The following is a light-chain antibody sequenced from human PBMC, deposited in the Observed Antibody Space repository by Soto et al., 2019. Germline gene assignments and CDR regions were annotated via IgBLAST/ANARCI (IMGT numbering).Light chain of an antibody. Sequence: EIVLTQSPGTLSLPPGERATLSCRASQSVSSSYLAWYQQKPGQAPRLLIYGASSRATGIPDRFSGSGSGTDFTLTSSRLEPEDFAVYYCQQYARPPYAFGQGTKVDIK. CDR1: QSVSSSY. V-gene: IGKV3-20*01. CDR3: QQYARPPYA. J-gene: IGKJ2*01. CDR2: GAS.